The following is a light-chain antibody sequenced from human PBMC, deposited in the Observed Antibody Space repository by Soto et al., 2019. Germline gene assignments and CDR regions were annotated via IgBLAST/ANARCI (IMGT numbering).Light chain of an antibody. J-gene: IGKJ4*01. Sequence: EIVLTQSPGTLSLSPGERVTLSCRASQSVSSSYFAWYQQKPGQAPMLLIYGASTRATGIADRFSGSGSGTDFTLTISRLESEDFAVYYCQQYGRSPITFGGGTKVEIK. CDR2: GAS. CDR3: QQYGRSPIT. V-gene: IGKV3-20*01. CDR1: QSVSSSY.